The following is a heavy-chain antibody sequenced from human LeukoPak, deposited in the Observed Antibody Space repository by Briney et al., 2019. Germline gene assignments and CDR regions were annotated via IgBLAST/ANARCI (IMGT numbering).Heavy chain of an antibody. D-gene: IGHD1-14*01. CDR1: GGSFSGYY. CDR3: ARGTGVDY. V-gene: IGHV4-34*01. J-gene: IGHJ4*02. Sequence: PSETLSLTCAVYGGSFSGYYWSWIRQPPGKGLEWIGEINHSGSTNYNPSLKSRVTISVDTSKNQFSLKLSSVTAADTAVYYCARGTGVDYWGQGTPVTVSS. CDR2: INHSGST.